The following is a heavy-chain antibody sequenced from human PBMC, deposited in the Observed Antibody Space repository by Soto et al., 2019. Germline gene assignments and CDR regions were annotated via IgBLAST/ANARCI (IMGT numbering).Heavy chain of an antibody. CDR3: ARHYSSGSRNWFDP. CDR1: GGSINSSSYF. D-gene: IGHD6-19*01. Sequence: PSETLSLTCSVSGGSINSSSYFWGWVRPPPGKGLEWLGSIYYSGSTYYDPSLRSRVTISVDTSKNQFSLKLSSVTAADTAVFYCARHYSSGSRNWFDPWGQGTLVTVSS. J-gene: IGHJ5*02. V-gene: IGHV4-39*01. CDR2: IYYSGST.